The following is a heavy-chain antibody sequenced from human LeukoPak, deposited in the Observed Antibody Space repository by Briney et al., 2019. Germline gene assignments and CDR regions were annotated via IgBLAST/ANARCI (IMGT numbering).Heavy chain of an antibody. V-gene: IGHV3-30-3*01. Sequence: PGRSLRPSCAASGFTLSSYAMHWVRQAPGKGLEWVAVISYDGSNKYYADSVKGRFTISRDNSKNTLYLQMNSLRAEDTAVYYCATYCSGGSCYPLGAFDIWGQGTMVTVSS. CDR3: ATYCSGGSCYPLGAFDI. CDR2: ISYDGSNK. CDR1: GFTLSSYA. D-gene: IGHD2-15*01. J-gene: IGHJ3*02.